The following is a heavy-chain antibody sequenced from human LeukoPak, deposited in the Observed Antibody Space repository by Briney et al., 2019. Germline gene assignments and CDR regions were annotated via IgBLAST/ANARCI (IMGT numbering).Heavy chain of an antibody. CDR1: GFTFSNYW. Sequence: GGSLRLSCAASGFTFSNYWMTWVRQAPGKGLEWVADIKQDGSEKLYVKSVRGRFTISRDNSKMSLFLQMNSLRAEDTAVYYCARDNGVVHGVYYMDVWGKGTTVTVS. CDR2: IKQDGSEK. J-gene: IGHJ6*03. D-gene: IGHD3-3*01. V-gene: IGHV3-7*01. CDR3: ARDNGVVHGVYYMDV.